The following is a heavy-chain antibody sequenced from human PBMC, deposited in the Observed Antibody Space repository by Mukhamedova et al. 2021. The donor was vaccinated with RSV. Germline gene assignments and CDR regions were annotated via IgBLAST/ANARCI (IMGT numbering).Heavy chain of an antibody. J-gene: IGHJ4*02. Sequence: AEYMGGRFTISRDNAKNSLFLQMNSLRAEDTAVYYCARDIANNWNYVGVYWGQGTLVTVSS. D-gene: IGHD1-7*01. CDR3: ARDIANNWNYVGVY. V-gene: IGHV3-48*03.